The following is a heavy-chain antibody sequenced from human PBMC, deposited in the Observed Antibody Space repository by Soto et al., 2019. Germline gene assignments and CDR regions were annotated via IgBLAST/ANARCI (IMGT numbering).Heavy chain of an antibody. CDR2: MNPTSGNT. J-gene: IGHJ6*03. CDR3: ARERGADYSSFFFMDV. V-gene: IGHV1-8*01. D-gene: IGHD3-10*01. CDR1: GYTFTSYD. Sequence: QVHLVQSGTEVKKPGASVKVSCKASGYTFTSYDINWVRQATGQGLEWMGWMNPTSGNTGYAQKFQGRATMTRTTSINTAYMELSGLRSDDTAVYYCARERGADYSSFFFMDVWGKGTQVTVSS.